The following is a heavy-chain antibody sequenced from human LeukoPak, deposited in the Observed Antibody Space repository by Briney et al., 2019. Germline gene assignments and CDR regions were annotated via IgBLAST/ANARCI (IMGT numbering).Heavy chain of an antibody. CDR2: IINDGSST. CDR1: GFTVSSNY. CDR3: ARGTTYYYDYRGSYYYMDV. D-gene: IGHD3-22*01. Sequence: GGSLRLSCAASGFTVSSNYMSWVRQAPGKGLVWVSRIINDGSSTTYADSVKGRFTISRDNAKSTLYLQMNSLRVEDTAVYYCARGTTYYYDYRGSYYYMDVWGKGTTVTVSS. V-gene: IGHV3-74*01. J-gene: IGHJ6*03.